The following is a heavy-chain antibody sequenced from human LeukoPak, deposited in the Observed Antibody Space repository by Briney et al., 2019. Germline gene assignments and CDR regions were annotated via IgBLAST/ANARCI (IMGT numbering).Heavy chain of an antibody. D-gene: IGHD1-26*01. V-gene: IGHV6-1*01. Sequence: SQTLSLTCAISGDSVSSNSAAWNWVRQSPSRGLECLGRTYYKSKWYNDYAVSVRGRITINPDTSKNQFSLQLNSVTPEDTAVYYCARSGSWRFDYWGQGTLVTVSS. CDR1: GDSVSSNSAA. CDR2: TYYKSKWYN. CDR3: ARSGSWRFDY. J-gene: IGHJ4*02.